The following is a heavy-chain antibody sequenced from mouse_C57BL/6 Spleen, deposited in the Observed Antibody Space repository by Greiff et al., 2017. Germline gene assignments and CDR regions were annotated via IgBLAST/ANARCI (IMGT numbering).Heavy chain of an antibody. J-gene: IGHJ1*03. Sequence: DVKLQESGGGLVKPGGSLKLSCAASGFTFSSYAMSWVRQTPEKRLEWVATISDGGSYTYYPDNVKGRFTISRDNAKNNLYLQMSHLKSEDTAMYYCARVFFTTVVATGYFDVWGTGTTVTVSS. CDR2: ISDGGSYT. D-gene: IGHD1-1*01. CDR3: ARVFFTTVVATGYFDV. CDR1: GFTFSSYA. V-gene: IGHV5-4*03.